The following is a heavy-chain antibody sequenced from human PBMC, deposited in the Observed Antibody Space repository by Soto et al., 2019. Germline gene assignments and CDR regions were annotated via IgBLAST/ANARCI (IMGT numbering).Heavy chain of an antibody. CDR3: ARTPNNGRAGVYGMDV. CDR2: SDGDSGDT. D-gene: IGHD2-8*01. Sequence: QVQLVQSGAEVKKPGASVKVSCKASGYTFTNYYIHWVRQAPGQGLEWMGWSDGDSGDTKDAQKFQGWVTTTRDPSINTAYMKLSRLTSDDTAVYYCARTPNNGRAGVYGMDVWGQGTTVTVSS. V-gene: IGHV1-2*04. CDR1: GYTFTNYY. J-gene: IGHJ6*02.